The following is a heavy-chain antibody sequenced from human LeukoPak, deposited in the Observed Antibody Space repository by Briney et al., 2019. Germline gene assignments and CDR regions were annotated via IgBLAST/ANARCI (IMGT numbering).Heavy chain of an antibody. J-gene: IGHJ6*02. CDR1: GFIFSSYG. CDR3: AKDRDSEQEVSFYGMDV. CDR2: ISYDGSNK. Sequence: GGSLRLSCAASGFIFSSYGMHWVRQAPGKGLEWVAVISYDGSNKYYADSVKGRFTISRDNSKNTLYLQMNSLKAEDTAVYYCAKDRDSEQEVSFYGMDVWGQGTTVTVSS. V-gene: IGHV3-30*18. D-gene: IGHD5/OR15-5a*01.